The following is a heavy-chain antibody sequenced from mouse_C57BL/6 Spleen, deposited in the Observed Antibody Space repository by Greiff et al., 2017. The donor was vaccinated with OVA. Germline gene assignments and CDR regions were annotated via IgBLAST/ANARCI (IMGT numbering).Heavy chain of an antibody. V-gene: IGHV5-16*01. CDR2: INYDGSST. CDR1: GFTFSDYY. CDR3: ASITTVPYWYFDV. J-gene: IGHJ1*03. D-gene: IGHD1-1*01. Sequence: EVKLMESEGGLVQPGSSMKLSCTASGFTFSDYYMAWVRQVPEKGLEWVANINYDGSSTYYLDSLKSRFIISRDNAKNILYLQMSSLKSEDTATYYCASITTVPYWYFDVWGTGTTVTVSS.